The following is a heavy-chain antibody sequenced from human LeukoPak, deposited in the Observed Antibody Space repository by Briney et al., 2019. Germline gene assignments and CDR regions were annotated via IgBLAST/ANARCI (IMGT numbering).Heavy chain of an antibody. V-gene: IGHV4-30-2*01. D-gene: IGHD3-3*01. CDR3: ARGSGVAPLDP. Sequence: SETLSLTCTVSGGSISSGDYYWSWIRQPPGKGLEWIGYIYHSGSTYYNPSLKSRVTISVDRSKNQFSLKLSSVTAADTAVYYCARGSGVAPLDPWSQGTLVTVSS. CDR1: GGSISSGDYY. J-gene: IGHJ5*02. CDR2: IYHSGST.